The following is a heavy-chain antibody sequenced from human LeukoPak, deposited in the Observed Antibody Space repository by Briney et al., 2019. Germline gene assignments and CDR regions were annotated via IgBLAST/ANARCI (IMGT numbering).Heavy chain of an antibody. D-gene: IGHD3-10*01. CDR3: ARAPMVRGVSTLDY. J-gene: IGHJ4*02. CDR1: GGSFSGYY. CDR2: INHSGST. Sequence: PSETLSLTCAVYGGSFSGYYWSWIRQPPGKGLEWIGGINHSGSTNYNPSLKSRVTISVDTSKNQFSLKLSSVTAADTAVYYCARAPMVRGVSTLDYWGQGTLVTVSS. V-gene: IGHV4-34*01.